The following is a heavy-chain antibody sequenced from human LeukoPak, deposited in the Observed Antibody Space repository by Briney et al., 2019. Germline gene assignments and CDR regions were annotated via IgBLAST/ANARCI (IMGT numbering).Heavy chain of an antibody. CDR1: GFTFSSYA. Sequence: PGGSLRLSCAASGFTFSSYAMSWVRQAPGKGLEWVSAISGSGGSTYYADSVKGRFTISRDNSKNTLYLQMSSLRAEDTAVYYCAKDGPYSGSYYYSYWGQGTLVTVSS. CDR2: ISGSGGST. CDR3: AKDGPYSGSYYYSY. V-gene: IGHV3-23*01. J-gene: IGHJ4*02. D-gene: IGHD1-26*01.